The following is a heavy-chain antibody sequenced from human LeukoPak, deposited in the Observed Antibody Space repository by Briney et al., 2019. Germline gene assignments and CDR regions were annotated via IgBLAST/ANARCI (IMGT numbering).Heavy chain of an antibody. J-gene: IGHJ4*02. CDR2: IIPIFGTA. D-gene: IGHD2-8*01. CDR1: GYTFTSYG. CDR3: ARGNSVLMVYAPGY. Sequence: SVKVSCKASGYTFTSYGISWVRQAPGQGLEWMGGIIPIFGTANYAQKFQGRVTITADESTSTAYMELSSLGSEDTAVYYCARGNSVLMVYAPGYWGQGTLVTVSS. V-gene: IGHV1-69*13.